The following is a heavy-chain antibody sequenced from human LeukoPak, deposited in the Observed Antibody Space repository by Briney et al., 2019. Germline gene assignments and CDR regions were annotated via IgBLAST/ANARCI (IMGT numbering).Heavy chain of an antibody. CDR1: GGSLNSYY. V-gene: IGHV4-59*01. J-gene: IGHJ4*02. CDR2: VFSSGTT. CDR3: ARSGRGAAGTRYISDF. D-gene: IGHD6-13*01. Sequence: SETLSLTCTVSGGSLNSYYGSWIRQPPGEGLEWIGYVFSSGTTNYSPPLKGRVTLLIATPKTRFSLGLTSVAAADTAVYYCARSGRGAAGTRYISDFWGQGTLVTVSS.